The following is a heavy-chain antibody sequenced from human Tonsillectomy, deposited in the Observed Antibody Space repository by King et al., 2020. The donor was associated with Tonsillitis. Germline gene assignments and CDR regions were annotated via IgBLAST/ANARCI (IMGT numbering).Heavy chain of an antibody. D-gene: IGHD3-3*01. CDR3: AHRHRDHYDFWSGYYYYYFDY. V-gene: IGHV2-5*01. Sequence: ITLKESVPTLVKPTQTLTLTCTFSGFSLSTSGVGVGLLRQPPVKALEGLSLLYWYDDKRDSPSLYSRLTITNDTSKNQVVLTMTNMDPVDTATYYCAHRHRDHYDFWSGYYYYYFDYWGQGTLVTVSS. J-gene: IGHJ4*02. CDR2: LYWYDDK. CDR1: GFSLSTSGVG.